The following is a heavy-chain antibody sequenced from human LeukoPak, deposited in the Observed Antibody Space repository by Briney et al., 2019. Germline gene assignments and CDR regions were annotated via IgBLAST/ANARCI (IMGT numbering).Heavy chain of an antibody. CDR1: GFTFDNYG. V-gene: IGHV3-20*04. Sequence: GGSLRLSCAASGFTFDNYGMSWVRLAPGKGLEWVSGINWNGGSIGYAHSVKGRFTISRDNAKNSLYLQMNSLRAEDTAVYYCLRGDRRDYWGQGTLVTVSS. CDR2: INWNGGSI. CDR3: LRGDRRDY. J-gene: IGHJ4*02.